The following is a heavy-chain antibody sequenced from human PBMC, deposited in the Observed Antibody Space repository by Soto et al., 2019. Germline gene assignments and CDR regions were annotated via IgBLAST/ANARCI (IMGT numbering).Heavy chain of an antibody. CDR2: ISYDGSNK. J-gene: IGHJ6*02. V-gene: IGHV3-30-3*01. Sequence: GGSLRLSCAASGFTFSSYAMHWVRQAPGKGLEWVAVISYDGSNKYYADSVKGRFTISRDNSKNTLYLQMNSLRAVDTAEYYSARWGGYCSSTSCYGGGVGYYYGMDVWGQGTTVTVSS. CDR3: ARWGGYCSSTSCYGGGVGYYYGMDV. CDR1: GFTFSSYA. D-gene: IGHD2-2*01.